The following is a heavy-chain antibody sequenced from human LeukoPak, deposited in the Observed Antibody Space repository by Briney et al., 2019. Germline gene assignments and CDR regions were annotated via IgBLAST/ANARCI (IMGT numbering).Heavy chain of an antibody. CDR3: ARELSDYDFWNGYVVNWFVP. J-gene: IGHJ5*02. CDR2: IYYSGST. V-gene: IGHV4-59*11. Sequence: SETLSLTCTVSGGSISSHYWSWIRQPPGKGLEWIGYIYYSGSTNYNPSLKSRVTISVDTSKNQFSLKLSSVTAADTAVYYCARELSDYDFWNGYVVNWFVPWGQGTPVTVSS. CDR1: GGSISSHY. D-gene: IGHD3-3*01.